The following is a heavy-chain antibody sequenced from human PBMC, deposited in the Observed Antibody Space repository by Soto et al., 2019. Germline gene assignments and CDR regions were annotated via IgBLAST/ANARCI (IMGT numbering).Heavy chain of an antibody. CDR1: GGSFSGYY. Sequence: QVQLQQWGAGLLKPSETLSLTCAVYGGSFSGYYWSWIRQPPGKGLEWIGEINHSGSTNYNPSLKSRVTISVDTSKNQFSLKLSSVTAADTAVYYCARGLGQQLVERSLDYWGQGTLVTVSS. CDR3: ARGLGQQLVERSLDY. V-gene: IGHV4-34*01. D-gene: IGHD6-13*01. CDR2: INHSGST. J-gene: IGHJ4*02.